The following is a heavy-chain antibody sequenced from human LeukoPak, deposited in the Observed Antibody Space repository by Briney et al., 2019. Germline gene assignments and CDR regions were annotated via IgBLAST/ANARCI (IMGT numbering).Heavy chain of an antibody. D-gene: IGHD3-22*01. CDR1: GSSISSSSYY. CDR2: IYYSGST. V-gene: IGHV4-39*07. Sequence: SETLSLTCTVSGSSISSSSYYWGWIRQPPGKGLEWIGSIYYSGSTYYNPSLKSRVTISVDTSKNQFSLKLSSVTAADTAVYYCARVVVNYDAFDIWGQGTMVTVSS. CDR3: ARVVVNYDAFDI. J-gene: IGHJ3*02.